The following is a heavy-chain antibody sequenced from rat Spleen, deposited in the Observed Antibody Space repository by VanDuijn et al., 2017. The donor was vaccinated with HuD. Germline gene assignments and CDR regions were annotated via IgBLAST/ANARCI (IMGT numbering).Heavy chain of an antibody. CDR2: ITNASGRT. V-gene: IGHV5-31*01. Sequence: EVQLVESGGGLVQPGGSLKLSCVASGFTFNNYRMTWIRQAPGKGLEWVASITNASGRTYYPDSVKGRFTISRDTAQNTLYLQMDSLRSEDTATYYCARHPNYHVMDAWGQGASVTVS. CDR1: GFTFNNYR. J-gene: IGHJ4*01. CDR3: ARHPNYHVMDA.